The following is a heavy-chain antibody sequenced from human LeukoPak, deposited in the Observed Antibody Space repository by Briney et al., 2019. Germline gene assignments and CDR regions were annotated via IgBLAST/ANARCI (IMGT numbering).Heavy chain of an antibody. CDR1: GHSLAELA. D-gene: IGHD4-23*01. CDR3: AILPLTVVTPLDV. J-gene: IGHJ6*02. CDR2: FDPEEGET. V-gene: IGHV1-24*01. Sequence: ASVKVSCKVSGHSLAELAMHWVRQAPGKGLEWVGGFDPEEGETFYAQEVLGRVGMTEDTSTDTAYMELSSLTSEDTAVYYCAILPLTVVTPLDVWGQGTTVTVSS.